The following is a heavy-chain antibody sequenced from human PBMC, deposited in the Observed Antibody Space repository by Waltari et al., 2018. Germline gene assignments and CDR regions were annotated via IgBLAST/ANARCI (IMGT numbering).Heavy chain of an antibody. V-gene: IGHV1-69*05. CDR3: AREFPRDSSGYYGGDAFDI. Sequence: QVQLVQSGAEVKKPGSSVKVSCKASGGTFSSYAISWVRQAPGQGLEWMGGIIPIFGTANYAQKFQGRVTITTDESTSTAYMELSSLRSEDTAVYYCAREFPRDSSGYYGGDAFDIWGQGTMVTVSS. D-gene: IGHD3-22*01. CDR1: GGTFSSYA. CDR2: IIPIFGTA. J-gene: IGHJ3*02.